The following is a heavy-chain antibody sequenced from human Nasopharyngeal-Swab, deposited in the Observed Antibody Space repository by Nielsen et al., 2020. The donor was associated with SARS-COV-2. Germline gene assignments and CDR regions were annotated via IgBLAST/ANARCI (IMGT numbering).Heavy chain of an antibody. CDR1: GGTFSGSA. Sequence: GESLKISCKASGGTFSGSAMHWVRQASGKGLEWVGRIRSKANSYATAYAASVKGRFTISRDDSKNTAYLQMNSLKTEDTAVYYCTRHAHCSGGSCYRGHNWFDPWGQGTLVTVSS. CDR3: TRHAHCSGGSCYRGHNWFDP. CDR2: IRSKANSYAT. D-gene: IGHD2-15*01. V-gene: IGHV3-73*01. J-gene: IGHJ5*02.